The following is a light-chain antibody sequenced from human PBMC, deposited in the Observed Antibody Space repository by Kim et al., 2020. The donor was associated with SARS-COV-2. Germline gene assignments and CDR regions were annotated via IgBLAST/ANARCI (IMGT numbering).Light chain of an antibody. CDR2: NNY. CDR1: NSNIGAGYE. Sequence: QSVLTQPHSMSGDPGQSVTISCTGSNSNIGAGYEVHWYQQLPGTAPKLLIYNNYRRPSGVPDRFSGSTSATSASLAITWLQAEDEAVYYCQSYDTGLSGIIFGGGTQLTVL. J-gene: IGLJ2*01. V-gene: IGLV1-40*01. CDR3: QSYDTGLSGII.